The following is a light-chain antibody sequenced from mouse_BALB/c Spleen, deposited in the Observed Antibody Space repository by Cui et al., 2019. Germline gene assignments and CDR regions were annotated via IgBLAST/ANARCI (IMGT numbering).Light chain of an antibody. CDR3: QQWSSNPLT. Sequence: QIVLTQSTAPMSASPGEKVTMTCSASSSVSYMYWYQQKPRSSPKPWIYLTSNLASGVPARFSGSGSGTSYSLTISSMEAEDAATYYCQQWSSNPLTFGAGTKLELK. V-gene: IGKV4-68*01. CDR1: SSVSY. J-gene: IGKJ5*01. CDR2: LTS.